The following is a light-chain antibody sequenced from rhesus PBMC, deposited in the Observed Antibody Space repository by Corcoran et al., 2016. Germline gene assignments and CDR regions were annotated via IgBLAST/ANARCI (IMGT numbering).Light chain of an antibody. Sequence: DIQLTQSPSSLSASVGDRVTITCRASQGFSSYLAWYQQKSGKAPKFLIFDASSLQSGVPSSFSGSGSGIEFTLTISRLQPEDFATYYCQQRNTFPFTFGRGTKLDIK. J-gene: IGKJ3*01. CDR2: DAS. CDR1: QGFSSY. V-gene: IGKV1-38*01. CDR3: QQRNTFPFT.